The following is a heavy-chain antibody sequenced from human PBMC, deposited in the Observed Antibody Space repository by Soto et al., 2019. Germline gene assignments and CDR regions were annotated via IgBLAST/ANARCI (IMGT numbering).Heavy chain of an antibody. Sequence: GGSLRLSCAASGFTFSDYYMSWIRQAPGKGLEWVSYISGSGGSTYYAESVKGRFTISRDNSKNTLYLQMNSLRAEDTAVYYCAKEAKQWLGPDYWGQGTLVTVSS. J-gene: IGHJ4*02. V-gene: IGHV3-23*01. CDR3: AKEAKQWLGPDY. D-gene: IGHD6-19*01. CDR2: ISGSGGST. CDR1: GFTFSDYY.